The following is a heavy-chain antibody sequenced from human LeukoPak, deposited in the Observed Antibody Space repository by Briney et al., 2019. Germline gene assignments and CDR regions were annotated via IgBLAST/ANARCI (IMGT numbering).Heavy chain of an antibody. CDR1: GFTFSSYA. J-gene: IGHJ3*02. CDR3: AKDRGDYYDSSGYYYDAFDI. D-gene: IGHD3-22*01. V-gene: IGHV3-23*01. CDR2: ISGSGGST. Sequence: GGSLRLSCAASGFTFSSYAMSWVRQAPGKGLEWVSAISGSGGSTYYADPVKGRFTSSRDNSKNTLYLQMNSLRAEDTAVYYCAKDRGDYYDSSGYYYDAFDIWGQGTMVTVPS.